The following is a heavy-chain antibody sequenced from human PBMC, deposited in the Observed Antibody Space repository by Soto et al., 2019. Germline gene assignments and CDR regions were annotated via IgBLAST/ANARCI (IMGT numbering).Heavy chain of an antibody. J-gene: IGHJ1*01. CDR2: IIPILGIA. V-gene: IGHV1-69*02. Sequence: SVKVSCKASGGTFSSYTISWVRQAPGQGLEWMGRIIPILGIANYAQKFQGRVTITADKSTSTAYMELSSLRSEDTAVYYCARGSGYGHYVSGNFQHWGQGTLVTVSS. D-gene: IGHD4-17*01. CDR1: GGTFSSYT. CDR3: ARGSGYGHYVSGNFQH.